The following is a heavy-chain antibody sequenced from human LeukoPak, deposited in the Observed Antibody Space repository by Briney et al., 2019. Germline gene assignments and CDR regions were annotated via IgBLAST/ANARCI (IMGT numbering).Heavy chain of an antibody. V-gene: IGHV3-23*01. CDR2: ISGSGGST. CDR3: AKDINRYSYGSRDGPFDY. D-gene: IGHD5-18*01. J-gene: IGHJ4*02. Sequence: GGSLRLSCAASGFTFSSYAMSWVRQAPGKGLEWVSAISGSGGSTYYADSVKGRFTISRDNSKNTLYLQMNSLRAEDTAVYYCAKDINRYSYGSRDGPFDYWGQGTLVTVSS. CDR1: GFTFSSYA.